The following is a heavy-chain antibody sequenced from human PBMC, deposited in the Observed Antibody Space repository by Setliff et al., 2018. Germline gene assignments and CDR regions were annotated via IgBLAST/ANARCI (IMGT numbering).Heavy chain of an antibody. CDR1: GGAFSNYG. V-gene: IGHV1-69*11. J-gene: IGHJ4*02. D-gene: IGHD3-22*01. Sequence: RASVKVSCKVSGGAFSNYGLSWVRQAPGQGLLWMGRIIPILETTNYAQNFQGRVSITADESTRTAYMELSSLRFEDTAVYYCARDTRDKYDTSGYYLSLDSWGQGTLVTVSS. CDR3: ARDTRDKYDTSGYYLSLDS. CDR2: IIPILETT.